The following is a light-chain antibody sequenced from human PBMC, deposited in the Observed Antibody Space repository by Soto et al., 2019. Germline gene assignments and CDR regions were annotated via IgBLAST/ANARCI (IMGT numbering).Light chain of an antibody. J-gene: IGKJ5*01. CDR3: QQNYSTLSIS. Sequence: DIQMTQSPSSLSASVGDRVTITCRASESISRHLNWYQQKPGKAPNLLIYAASTLQNGVPSRFSGSGSGSDLTHTISSLQPEDFETYSFQQNYSTLSISFDRRTRLVIK. V-gene: IGKV1-39*01. CDR2: AAS. CDR1: ESISRH.